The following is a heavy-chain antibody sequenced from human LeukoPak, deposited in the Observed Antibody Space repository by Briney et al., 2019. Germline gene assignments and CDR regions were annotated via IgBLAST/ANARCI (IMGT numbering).Heavy chain of an antibody. D-gene: IGHD2-15*01. CDR1: GYTFTSYG. CDR2: ISAYNGNT. J-gene: IGHJ6*02. V-gene: IGHV1-18*01. Sequence: ASVKVSCKASGYTFTSYGISWVRQAPGQGLEWMGWISAYNGNTNYAQKFQGRVTLTEDTSTDTAYMELGSLRSEDTAVYYCATGSFDGDAMDVWGQGTTVTVSS. CDR3: ATGSFDGDAMDV.